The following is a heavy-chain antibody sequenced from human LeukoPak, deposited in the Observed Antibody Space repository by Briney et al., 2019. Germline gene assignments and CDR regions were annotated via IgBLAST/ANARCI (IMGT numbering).Heavy chain of an antibody. CDR3: ARSKDGYNVM. J-gene: IGHJ4*02. V-gene: IGHV4-59*01. CDR2: IYYSGST. Sequence: PSETLSLTCTVSDGSISSYYWSWIRQPPGKGLEWIGYIYYSGSTNYNPSLKSRVTISVDTSKNQFSLKLSSVTAADTAVYYCARSKDGYNVMWGQGTLVTVSS. CDR1: DGSISSYY. D-gene: IGHD5-24*01.